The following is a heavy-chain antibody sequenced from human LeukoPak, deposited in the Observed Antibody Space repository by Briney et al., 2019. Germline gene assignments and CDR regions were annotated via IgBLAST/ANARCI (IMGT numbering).Heavy chain of an antibody. Sequence: PSETLSLTCTVSGDSFSAYYWSWLRQPPGRGLEWIGYIYSSGNTNYNPSLKSRVTISVGTSKKQHSLKLTSVTAADTAVYYCAIHTNVDISSFMDVWGKGTMVTVSS. V-gene: IGHV4-4*09. J-gene: IGHJ6*03. CDR2: IYSSGNT. CDR1: GDSFSAYY. D-gene: IGHD2-8*01. CDR3: AIHTNVDISSFMDV.